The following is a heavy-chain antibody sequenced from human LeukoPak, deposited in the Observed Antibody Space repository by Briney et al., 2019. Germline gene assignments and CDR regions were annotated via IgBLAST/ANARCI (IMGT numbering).Heavy chain of an antibody. D-gene: IGHD1-7*01. CDR3: ASVNGNYVGVLSYFDY. CDR2: IYYSGNT. CDR1: GGSIDSYY. Sequence: SETLSLTCTVSGGSIDSYYWSWIRQPPGKGLEYIGYIYYSGNTNYNPFLKSRVTISIDTSKKQFSLRLSSVTAADTAVYYCASVNGNYVGVLSYFDYWGQGALVTVSS. V-gene: IGHV4-59*01. J-gene: IGHJ4*02.